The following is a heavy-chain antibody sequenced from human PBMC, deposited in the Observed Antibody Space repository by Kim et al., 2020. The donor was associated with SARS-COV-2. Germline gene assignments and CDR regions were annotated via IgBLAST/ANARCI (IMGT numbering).Heavy chain of an antibody. CDR2: FDPEDGET. D-gene: IGHD1-26*01. Sequence: ASVKVSCKVSGYTLTELSMHWVRQAPGKGLEWMGGFDPEDGETIYAQKFQGRVTMTEDTSTDTAYMELSSLRSEDTAVYYCATAPVVVGATLSDYYYYGMDDWGQGTTVTVSS. CDR3: ATAPVVVGATLSDYYYYGMDD. CDR1: GYTLTELS. V-gene: IGHV1-24*01. J-gene: IGHJ6*02.